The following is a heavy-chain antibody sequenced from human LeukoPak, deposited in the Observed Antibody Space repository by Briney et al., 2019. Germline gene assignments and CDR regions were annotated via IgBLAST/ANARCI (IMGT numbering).Heavy chain of an antibody. V-gene: IGHV3-7*01. Sequence: GGSLRLSCAASGFTFSSYWMSWVRQAPGKGLEWVANIKQDGSEKYYVDSVKGRFTISRDNSKNTLYLQMNSLRAEDTAVYYCAKDLTAVAAPSYWGQGTLVTVSS. CDR2: IKQDGSEK. CDR3: AKDLTAVAAPSY. D-gene: IGHD6-19*01. CDR1: GFTFSSYW. J-gene: IGHJ4*02.